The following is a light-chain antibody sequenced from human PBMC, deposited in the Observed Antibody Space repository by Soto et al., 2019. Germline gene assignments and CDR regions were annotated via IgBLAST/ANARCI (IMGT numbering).Light chain of an antibody. CDR3: SSYAGSNNSF. CDR2: EVT. Sequence: QSALTQPPSASGSPGQSVTISCTGTSSDVGGYNYVSWYQQHPGKAPKLMIYEVTKRPSGVPDRFSGSKSGNTASLTVSGLQAEDEADYYCSSYAGSNNSFFGGGIKLTVL. J-gene: IGLJ2*01. V-gene: IGLV2-8*01. CDR1: SSDVGGYNY.